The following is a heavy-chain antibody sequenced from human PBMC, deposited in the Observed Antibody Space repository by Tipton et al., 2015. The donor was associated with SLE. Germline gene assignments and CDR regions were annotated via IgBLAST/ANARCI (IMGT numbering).Heavy chain of an antibody. V-gene: IGHV4-4*07. Sequence: TLSLTCTVSGGSISSYYWSWIRQPAGKGLEWIGRIYTSGSTNYNPSLKSRVTMSVDTSKNQFSLKLSSVTAADTAVYYCARDRRSRTYYYYMDVWGKGTTVTVSS. CDR3: ARDRRSRTYYYYMDV. J-gene: IGHJ6*03. CDR1: GGSISSYY. D-gene: IGHD5-24*01. CDR2: IYTSGST.